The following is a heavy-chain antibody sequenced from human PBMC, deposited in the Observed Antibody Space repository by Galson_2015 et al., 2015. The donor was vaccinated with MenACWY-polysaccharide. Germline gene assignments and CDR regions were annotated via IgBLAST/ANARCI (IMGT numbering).Heavy chain of an antibody. CDR1: GFTFSSYA. D-gene: IGHD1-26*01. Sequence: SLRLSCAASGFTFSSYAMSWVRQAPGKGLEWVSGVSASGGSTVYTDSAKGRFTMSRDNSKRPLYLQMNSLRAEDTAGYYCAKDTGPGEYADSGGTFEIWGRGTMVTVSS. V-gene: IGHV3-23*01. CDR2: VSASGGST. J-gene: IGHJ3*02. CDR3: AKDTGPGEYADSGGTFEI.